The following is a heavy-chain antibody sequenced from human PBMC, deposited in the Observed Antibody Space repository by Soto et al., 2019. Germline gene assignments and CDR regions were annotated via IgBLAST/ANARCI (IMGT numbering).Heavy chain of an antibody. CDR2: IYYSGST. D-gene: IGHD5-12*01. J-gene: IGHJ4*02. Sequence: SETLSLTCTVSGGSISSGDYYWSWIRQPPGKGLEWIGYIYYSGSTYYNPSLKSRVTISVDTSKNQFSLKLSSVTAADTAVYYCARERVLGIVATMTGYFDYWGQGTLVTVSS. V-gene: IGHV4-30-4*01. CDR1: GGSISSGDYY. CDR3: ARERVLGIVATMTGYFDY.